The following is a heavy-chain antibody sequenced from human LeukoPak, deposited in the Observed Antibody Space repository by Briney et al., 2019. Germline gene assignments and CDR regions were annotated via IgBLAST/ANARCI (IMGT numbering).Heavy chain of an antibody. CDR1: GYTFTSYG. D-gene: IGHD6-19*01. J-gene: IGHJ6*04. Sequence: ASVKVSCKASGYTFTSYGISWVRQAPGQGLEWMGWISAYNGNTNYAQKLQGRVTMTTDTSTSTAYMELRSLRSDDTAVYYCARDDSSGWYRYYYYYYGMDVWGKGTTVTVSS. CDR2: ISAYNGNT. V-gene: IGHV1-18*04. CDR3: ARDDSSGWYRYYYYYYGMDV.